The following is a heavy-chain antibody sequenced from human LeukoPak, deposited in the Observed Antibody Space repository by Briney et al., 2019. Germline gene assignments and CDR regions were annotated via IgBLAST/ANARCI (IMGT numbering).Heavy chain of an antibody. V-gene: IGHV3-74*01. CDR3: ARDVAGAGSY. CDR1: GYTFSYYW. D-gene: IGHD3-10*01. J-gene: IGHJ4*02. Sequence: PGGSLRLSCAASGYTFSYYWMHWVRHVPGKGLVWVSRIDTDGRTTTYADSVKGRFTISRDNVQNTLYLQMNSLRAEDTAVYYCARDVAGAGSYWGQGIMVNVSS. CDR2: IDTDGRTT.